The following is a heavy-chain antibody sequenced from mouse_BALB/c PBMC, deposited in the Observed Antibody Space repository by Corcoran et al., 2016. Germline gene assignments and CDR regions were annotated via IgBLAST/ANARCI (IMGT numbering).Heavy chain of an antibody. CDR2: INTYTGEP. CDR3: ARGGITPFAY. CDR1: GYTFTNYG. D-gene: IGHD2-4*01. V-gene: IGHV9-1*02. Sequence: QIQLVQSGPELKKPGETVKISCKASGYTFTNYGMNWVKQAPGKGLKWMGWINTYTGEPTYADDFEGRFAFSLETSASTAYLQINNLKNEDMATYFCARGGITPFAYWGQGTLVTVSA. J-gene: IGHJ3*01.